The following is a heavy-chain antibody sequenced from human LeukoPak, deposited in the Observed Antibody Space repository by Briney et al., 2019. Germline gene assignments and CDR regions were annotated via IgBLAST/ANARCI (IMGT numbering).Heavy chain of an antibody. CDR2: MNPNSGNT. CDR1: GYTFTSYD. Sequence: WASVKVSCKASGYTFTSYDINWVRQATGQGLEWMGWMNPNSGNTGYAQKFQGRVTMTRNTSISTAYMELSSLRSEDTAVYYCARSVPLRFLEWLLLRKYYFDYWGQGTLVTVSS. CDR3: ARSVPLRFLEWLLLRKYYFDY. D-gene: IGHD3-3*01. V-gene: IGHV1-8*01. J-gene: IGHJ4*02.